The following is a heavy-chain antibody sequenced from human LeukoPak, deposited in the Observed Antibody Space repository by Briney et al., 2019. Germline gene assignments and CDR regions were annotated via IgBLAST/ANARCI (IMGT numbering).Heavy chain of an antibody. D-gene: IGHD3-22*01. Sequence: ASVKVSCKASGYTFTSYGISWVRQAPGQGLEGMGWISAYNGNTNYAQKLPGRVTTTTDTSTSTAYMELRSLRSDDTAVYYCARDGYYYDSSGYYYWGQGTLVTVSS. J-gene: IGHJ4*02. CDR2: ISAYNGNT. CDR1: GYTFTSYG. CDR3: ARDGYYYDSSGYYY. V-gene: IGHV1-18*01.